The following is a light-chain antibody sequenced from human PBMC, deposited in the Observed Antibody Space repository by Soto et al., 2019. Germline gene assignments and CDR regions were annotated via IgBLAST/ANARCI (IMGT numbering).Light chain of an antibody. J-gene: IGLJ3*02. CDR3: SSYTDSNTLV. V-gene: IGLV2-14*03. CDR2: DVF. CDR1: SSDVGGYNY. Sequence: QSALAQPASVSGSPGQAITISCTGTSSDVGGYNYVSWYQQHPGKAPKLMIYDVFYRPSGVSNRFSGSKSGNTASLTISGLQAEDEANYYCSSYTDSNTLVFGGGTKVTVL.